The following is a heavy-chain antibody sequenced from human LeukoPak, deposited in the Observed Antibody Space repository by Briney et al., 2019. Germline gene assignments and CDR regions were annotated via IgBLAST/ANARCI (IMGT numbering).Heavy chain of an antibody. D-gene: IGHD6-19*01. J-gene: IGHJ4*02. Sequence: ASVKVSCKASGYTFTSYGISWVRQAPGQGLEWMGRIIPILGIANYAQKFQGRVTITADKSTSTAYMELSSLRSEDTAVYYCAAERSGWSDYWGQGTLVTVSS. V-gene: IGHV1-69*04. CDR2: IIPILGIA. CDR1: GYTFTSYG. CDR3: AAERSGWSDY.